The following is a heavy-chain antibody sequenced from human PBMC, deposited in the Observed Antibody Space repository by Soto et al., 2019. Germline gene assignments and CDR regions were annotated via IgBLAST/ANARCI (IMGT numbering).Heavy chain of an antibody. CDR1: GYTFTSYG. D-gene: IGHD3-16*01. V-gene: IGHV1-18*01. Sequence: ASVKVSCKASGYTFTSYGISWVRQAPGQGLEWMGWISPYNGNANYAQKFQGRVTITTDTSTSTAYMELSSLRSEDTAVYYCARGDYVFRDDYWGQGTLVTVS. CDR2: ISPYNGNA. J-gene: IGHJ4*02. CDR3: ARGDYVFRDDY.